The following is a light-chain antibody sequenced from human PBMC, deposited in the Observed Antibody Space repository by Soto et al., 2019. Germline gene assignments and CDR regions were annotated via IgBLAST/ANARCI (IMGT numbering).Light chain of an antibody. CDR2: AAS. Sequence: DIQMTQSPSSLSASVGDRVTITCRASQSISSYLNWYQQKPGKAPKLLIYAASSLQSGVPSRFSGSGPGTDFTLTISSLQPEDFATYYCQQSYSTPFSFCPGNKVDIK. V-gene: IGKV1-39*01. CDR1: QSISSY. J-gene: IGKJ3*01. CDR3: QQSYSTPFS.